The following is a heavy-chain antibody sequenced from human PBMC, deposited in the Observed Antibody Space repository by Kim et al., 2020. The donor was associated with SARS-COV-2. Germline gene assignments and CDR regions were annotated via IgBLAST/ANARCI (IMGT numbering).Heavy chain of an antibody. V-gene: IGHV4-34*01. Sequence: SETLSLTCAVYGGSFSGFYWTWIRQPPGKGLEWIGEVNHSGSTKYNPSLKSRVTMSVDTSKNQFSLELSSVTAADTAVYYCARQGTHHLCLLDCWGQGTLVTVSS. CDR2: VNHSGST. J-gene: IGHJ4*02. D-gene: IGHD3-10*01. CDR3: ARQGTHHLCLLDC. CDR1: GGSFSGFY.